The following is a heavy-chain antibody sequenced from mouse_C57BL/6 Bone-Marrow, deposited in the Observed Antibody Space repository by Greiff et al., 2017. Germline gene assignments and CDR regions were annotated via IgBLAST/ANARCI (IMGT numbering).Heavy chain of an antibody. CDR3: ASRVWLLQFAY. D-gene: IGHD2-2*01. J-gene: IGHJ3*01. CDR1: VFTFSSYG. CDR2: ISSGGSYT. V-gene: IGHV5-6*02. Sequence: EVKLMESGGDLVKPGGSLKLSCAASVFTFSSYGMSWVRQTPDKRLEWVATISSGGSYTYYPDSVKGRFTISRDNAKNTLYLQMSSLKSEDTAMXYCASRVWLLQFAYWGQGTLVTVSA.